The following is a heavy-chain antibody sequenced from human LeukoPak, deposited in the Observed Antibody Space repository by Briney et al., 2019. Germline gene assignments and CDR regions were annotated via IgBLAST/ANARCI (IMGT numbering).Heavy chain of an antibody. CDR2: INWNGGST. D-gene: IGHD2-21*02. J-gene: IGHJ4*02. Sequence: GSLRLSCAASGFTFGNYGMSWVCQAPGKGLELVSGINWNGGSTGYADSVEGRFTISRDNAKNSQYLQMNSLRVEDTALYYCARAQTYGDSRLLLDYWGQGTLVTVSS. CDR3: ARAQTYGDSRLLLDY. CDR1: GFTFGNYG. V-gene: IGHV3-20*04.